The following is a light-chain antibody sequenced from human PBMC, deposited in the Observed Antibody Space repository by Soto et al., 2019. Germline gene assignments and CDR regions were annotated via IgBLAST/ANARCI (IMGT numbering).Light chain of an antibody. CDR3: SSYTSSSTLEA. Sequence: QSALTQPASVSGSPGQSITISCTGTSSDIGGYNYVSWYQQYPGKAPKVMIYDVSNRPSGVSNRFSGSKSGNTASLTISGLQAEDEADYHRSSYTSSSTLEAFGTGTKVTVL. CDR1: SSDIGGYNY. J-gene: IGLJ1*01. V-gene: IGLV2-14*01. CDR2: DVS.